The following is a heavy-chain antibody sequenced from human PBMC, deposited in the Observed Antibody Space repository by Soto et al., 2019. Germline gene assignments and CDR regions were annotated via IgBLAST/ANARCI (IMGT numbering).Heavy chain of an antibody. Sequence: GGSLRLSCAASGFTFSSYAMSWVRQTPGRGLEWVSAISSSGGSTYYADSVKGRFTISRDNSRNTLYLQMNSLRADDTAVYYCAKDREQWLVPPGPMTDYWGQGTLVTVSS. CDR3: AKDREQWLVPPGPMTDY. CDR1: GFTFSSYA. D-gene: IGHD6-19*01. J-gene: IGHJ4*02. V-gene: IGHV3-23*01. CDR2: ISSSGGST.